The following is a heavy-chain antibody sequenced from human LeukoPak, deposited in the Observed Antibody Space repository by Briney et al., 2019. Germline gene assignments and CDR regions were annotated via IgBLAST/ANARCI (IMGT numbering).Heavy chain of an antibody. J-gene: IGHJ3*02. D-gene: IGHD2-21*02. Sequence: ASVKVSCKASGYTFTSYDINWVRQATGQGLEWMGWMNPNSGNTGYAQKFQGRVTITRNTSISTAYMELSSLRSEDTAVYYCARDPVVTAIHAFDIWGQGTMVTVSS. CDR3: ARDPVVTAIHAFDI. CDR1: GYTFTSYD. V-gene: IGHV1-8*03. CDR2: MNPNSGNT.